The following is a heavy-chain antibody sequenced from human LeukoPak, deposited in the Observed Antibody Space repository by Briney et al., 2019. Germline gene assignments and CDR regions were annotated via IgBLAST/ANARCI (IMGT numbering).Heavy chain of an antibody. J-gene: IGHJ3*02. CDR3: ARGGDIVVVVAAYNAFDI. Sequence: ASVKVSCKASGYTFTSYDINWVRQATGQGLEWMGWINPNSGGTNYAQKFQGRVTMTRDTSISTAYMELSRLRSDDTAVYYCARGGDIVVVVAAYNAFDIWGQGTMVTVSS. CDR2: INPNSGGT. D-gene: IGHD2-15*01. CDR1: GYTFTSYD. V-gene: IGHV1-2*02.